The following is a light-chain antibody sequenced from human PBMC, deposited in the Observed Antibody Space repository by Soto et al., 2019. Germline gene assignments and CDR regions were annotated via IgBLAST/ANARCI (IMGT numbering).Light chain of an antibody. Sequence: ETVLTQSPGTLSLSPGERVTLSCRASQSVCSRCLAWYQQKPGQSTRLLIYGASSEATGIPDRFSGSGSGTDFTLTISRLEPEDFAVYYCQHYGTTTWTFGQGTKVGIK. CDR3: QHYGTTTWT. CDR1: QSVCSRC. CDR2: GAS. J-gene: IGKJ1*01. V-gene: IGKV3-20*01.